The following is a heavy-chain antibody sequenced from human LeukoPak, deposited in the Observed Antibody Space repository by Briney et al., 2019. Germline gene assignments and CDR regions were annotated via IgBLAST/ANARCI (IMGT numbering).Heavy chain of an antibody. J-gene: IGHJ6*02. Sequence: SETLSLTCTVSGGSISSSSYYWGWIRQPPGRGLEWIGSIYYSGSTYYNPSLKSRVTISVDTSKNQFSLKLSSVTAADTAVYYCAAYDSSGYLHYYYGMDVWGQGTTVTVSS. D-gene: IGHD3-22*01. V-gene: IGHV4-39*07. CDR1: GGSISSSSYY. CDR2: IYYSGST. CDR3: AAYDSSGYLHYYYGMDV.